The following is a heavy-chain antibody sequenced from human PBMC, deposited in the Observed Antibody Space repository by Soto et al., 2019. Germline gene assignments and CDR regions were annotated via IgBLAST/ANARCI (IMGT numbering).Heavy chain of an antibody. CDR3: ARVQDGHGSSWFVP. CDR1: GFTFRSYA. V-gene: IGHV3-33*01. J-gene: IGHJ5*02. Sequence: QGQLVESGGGMVPPGTSLRLSCAASGFTFRSYAMHWVRQAPGKGLEWVASIWYDGSNQHYAHSVRGRFTISRDNSKNTLVLKMASIRFADTAVSYCARVQDGHGSSWFVPWGQGTLVTVYS. D-gene: IGHD4-17*01. CDR2: IWYDGSNQ.